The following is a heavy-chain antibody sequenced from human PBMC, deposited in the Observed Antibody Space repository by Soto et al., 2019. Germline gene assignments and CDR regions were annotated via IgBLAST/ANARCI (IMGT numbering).Heavy chain of an antibody. J-gene: IGHJ6*02. Sequence: SETLSLTCTVSGGSISSYYWSWIRQPPGKGLEWIGYIYYSGSTNYNPSLKSRVTISVDTSKNQFSLKLSSVTAADTAVYYCARVDMGYGRSYYYGMDVWGQGTTVTVSS. CDR1: GGSISSYY. CDR3: ARVDMGYGRSYYYGMDV. D-gene: IGHD5-18*01. V-gene: IGHV4-59*01. CDR2: IYYSGST.